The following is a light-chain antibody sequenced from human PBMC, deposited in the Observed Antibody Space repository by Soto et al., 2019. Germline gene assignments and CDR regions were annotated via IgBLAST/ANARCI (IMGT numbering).Light chain of an antibody. CDR1: QSVTSSY. V-gene: IGKV3-20*01. Sequence: EIVLTQSPGTLSLSPGERATLSCRASQSVTSSYLAWYQQKPGQAPRLLIYGASSRATGIADRFSGSGSGTDFTLIINRLGPEDFAVYYCQQYGSSPLTFGGGTKVEIK. CDR2: GAS. J-gene: IGKJ4*01. CDR3: QQYGSSPLT.